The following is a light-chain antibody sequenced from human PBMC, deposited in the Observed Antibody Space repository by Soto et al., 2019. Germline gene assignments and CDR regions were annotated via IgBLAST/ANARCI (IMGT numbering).Light chain of an antibody. V-gene: IGKV1D-12*01. CDR1: QDISTW. Sequence: DIQMTQSPSSVSASVGDRVTITCRASQDISTWLAWYQQRPGKAPKLLIYAASTLQSGVPSRFSVSGSGTHFTLTISSLQPEDFATYYCQHYNSYSEAFGQGTKVDIK. CDR3: QHYNSYSEA. CDR2: AAS. J-gene: IGKJ1*01.